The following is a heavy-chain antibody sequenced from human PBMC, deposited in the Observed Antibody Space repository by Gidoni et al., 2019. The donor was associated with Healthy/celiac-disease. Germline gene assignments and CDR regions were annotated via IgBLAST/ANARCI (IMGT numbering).Heavy chain of an antibody. D-gene: IGHD5-12*01. Sequence: QLQLQESGSGLVKPSQTLSLTCAVSGGSISSGGYSWSWIRQPPGKGLEWIGYIYHSGSTYYNPSLKSRVTISVDRSKNQFSLKLSSVTAADTAVYYCARGEGTMRSGYDLDYYYYYGMDVWGQGTTVTVSS. CDR2: IYHSGST. CDR1: GGSISSGGYS. V-gene: IGHV4-30-2*01. J-gene: IGHJ6*02. CDR3: ARGEGTMRSGYDLDYYYYYGMDV.